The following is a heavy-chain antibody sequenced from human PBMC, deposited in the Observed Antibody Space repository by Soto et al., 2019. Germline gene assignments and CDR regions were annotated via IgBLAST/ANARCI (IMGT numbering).Heavy chain of an antibody. Sequence: PSETLSLTCTVSGGSISSYYWSWIRQPPGKGLEWIGCIYYSGSTNYNPSLKSRVTISVDTSKNQFSLKLSSVTAADTAVYYCARLVVVAATPHWFDPWGQGTLVTVSS. CDR2: IYYSGST. D-gene: IGHD2-15*01. CDR1: GGSISSYY. V-gene: IGHV4-59*01. J-gene: IGHJ5*02. CDR3: ARLVVVAATPHWFDP.